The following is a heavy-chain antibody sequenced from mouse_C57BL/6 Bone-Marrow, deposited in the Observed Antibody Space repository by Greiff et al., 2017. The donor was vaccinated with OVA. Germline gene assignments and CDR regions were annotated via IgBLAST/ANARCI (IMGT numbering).Heavy chain of an antibody. Sequence: QVQLQQSGAELVKPGASVKISCKASGYAFSSYWLNWVKQRPGKGLEWIGQIYPGDGDTKYNGKFKGNAALTADNSSSTAYMQLSSLTSEDSAVYFCARLSIFDYWGQGTTLTVSS. CDR3: ARLSIFDY. CDR2: IYPGDGDT. J-gene: IGHJ2*01. CDR1: GYAFSSYW. D-gene: IGHD2-3*01. V-gene: IGHV1-80*01.